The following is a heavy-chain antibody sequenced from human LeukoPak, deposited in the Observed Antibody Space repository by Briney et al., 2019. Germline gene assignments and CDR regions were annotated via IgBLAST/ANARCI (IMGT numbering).Heavy chain of an antibody. D-gene: IGHD1-26*01. CDR2: ISSSSYI. Sequence: GGSLRLSCAASGFTFSSYSMNWVRQAPGKGLEWVSSISSSSYIYYADSVKGRFTISRDNAKNSLYLQMNSLRAEDTAVYYCARDRSGSSWGFYVYWGQGTLVTVSS. CDR3: ARDRSGSSWGFYVY. J-gene: IGHJ4*02. CDR1: GFTFSSYS. V-gene: IGHV3-21*01.